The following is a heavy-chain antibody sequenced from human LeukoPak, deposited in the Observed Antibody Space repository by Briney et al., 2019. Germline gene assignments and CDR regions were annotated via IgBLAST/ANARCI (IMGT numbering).Heavy chain of an antibody. D-gene: IGHD3-10*01. CDR2: IYHSRST. CDR1: GVSISSGDYS. J-gene: IGHJ5*02. V-gene: IGHV4-30-2*01. CDR3: ARGFFARGSPRSWFHP. Sequence: PSQTLSLTCAVSGVSISSGDYSWNWLRQPPGKGLEWTVYIYHSRSTYYNPSHKSRVTISVDRSKNQFSLKLPSVTAADTGVYLCARGFFARGSPRSWFHPWRQGTLVTVSS.